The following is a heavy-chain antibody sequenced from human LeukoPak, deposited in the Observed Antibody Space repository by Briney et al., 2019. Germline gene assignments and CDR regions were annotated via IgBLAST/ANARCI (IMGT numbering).Heavy chain of an antibody. CDR2: INWNGGST. CDR1: GFTFDDYG. J-gene: IGHJ4*02. V-gene: IGHV3-20*04. Sequence: PGGSLRLSCAASGFTFDDYGMSWVRHAPGKGLEWDSGINWNGGSTGYADSVKGRFTISRDNAKNSLYLQMNSLRAEDTALYYCANLNGYSSNYWGQGTLVTVSS. CDR3: ANLNGYSSNY. D-gene: IGHD6-13*01.